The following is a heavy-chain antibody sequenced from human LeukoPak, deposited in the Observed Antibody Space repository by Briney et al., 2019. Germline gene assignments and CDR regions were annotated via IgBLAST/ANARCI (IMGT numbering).Heavy chain of an antibody. D-gene: IGHD6-6*01. V-gene: IGHV4-59*01. CDR1: GGSISSYY. Sequence: SETLSLTCTVSGGSISSYYWSWIRQTPGKGLEWIGYIFYSGSTKYNPSLKSRVTISVDTSKNQFSLKLSSVTVADTAVYYCARELSGSSSFDYWGQETLVTVSS. CDR3: ARELSGSSSFDY. CDR2: IFYSGST. J-gene: IGHJ4*02.